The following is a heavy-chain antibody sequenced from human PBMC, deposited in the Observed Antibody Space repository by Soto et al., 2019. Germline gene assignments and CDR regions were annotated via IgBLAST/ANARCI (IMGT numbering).Heavy chain of an antibody. CDR3: ARGLGSSSSLDYYGMDV. CDR1: GFTLSSYG. CDR2: IWYDGSNK. J-gene: IGHJ6*02. D-gene: IGHD6-6*01. V-gene: IGHV3-33*01. Sequence: SGGSLRLSCAASGFTLSSYGIHWVRQAPGKGLEGGAGIWYDGSNKYYADSVKGRFNISRDNSKNTLYLQMNSLRDEDTAVYYCARGLGSSSSLDYYGMDVWGQGTTVTVSS.